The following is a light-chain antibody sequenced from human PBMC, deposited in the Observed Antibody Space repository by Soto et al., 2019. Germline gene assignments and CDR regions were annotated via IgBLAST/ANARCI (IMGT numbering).Light chain of an antibody. CDR1: QSVSSN. CDR3: HHQNT. J-gene: IGKJ4*01. Sequence: EIVMTQSPATLSVSPGERATLSCRASQSVSSNLAWYQQKPGQAPRLLIHAASTRATGIPARFSGSGSGTEFTLTISSLQSEDFAVYYCHHQNTFGGGTKVEIK. V-gene: IGKV3-15*01. CDR2: AAS.